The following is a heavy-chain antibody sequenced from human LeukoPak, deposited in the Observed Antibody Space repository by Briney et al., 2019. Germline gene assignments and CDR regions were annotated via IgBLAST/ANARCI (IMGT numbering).Heavy chain of an antibody. V-gene: IGHV4-38-2*02. CDR3: ARDLYYYGSGTSPGWFDP. J-gene: IGHJ5*02. Sequence: SETLSLTCTVSGYSISSGYYWGWIRQPPGKGLEWIGSIYHSGSTYYNPSLKSRVTISVDTSKNQFSLKLSSVTAADTAVYYCARDLYYYGSGTSPGWFDPWGQGTLVTVSS. D-gene: IGHD3-10*01. CDR2: IYHSGST. CDR1: GYSISSGYY.